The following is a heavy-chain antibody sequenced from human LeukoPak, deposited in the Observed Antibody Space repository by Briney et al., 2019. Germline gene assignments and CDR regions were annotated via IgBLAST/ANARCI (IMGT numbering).Heavy chain of an antibody. Sequence: LGGSLRLSCAGSGFTFGGYGMHWFRQTPGKGLEWVAVIAYDGSRAFYADSVKGRFTISRDNAKNSLYLQMSSLRAEDTAVYYCARAMRAYYYYYAMDVWGQGTTVTVSS. CDR2: IAYDGSRA. CDR3: ARAMRAYYYYYAMDV. CDR1: GFTFGGYG. D-gene: IGHD2-2*01. J-gene: IGHJ6*02. V-gene: IGHV3-33*01.